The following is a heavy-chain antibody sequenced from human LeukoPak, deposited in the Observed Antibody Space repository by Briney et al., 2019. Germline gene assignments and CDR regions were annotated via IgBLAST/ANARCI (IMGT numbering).Heavy chain of an antibody. J-gene: IGHJ4*02. Sequence: SETLSLTCAVSGGSISSSNWWSWDRQPPGKGLEWIGEIYHSGSTNYNPSLKSRVTISVDKSKNQFSLKLSSVTAADTAVYYCASNRGGYDQFDYWGQGTLVTVSS. D-gene: IGHD5-12*01. CDR1: GGSISSSNW. CDR2: IYHSGST. CDR3: ASNRGGYDQFDY. V-gene: IGHV4-4*02.